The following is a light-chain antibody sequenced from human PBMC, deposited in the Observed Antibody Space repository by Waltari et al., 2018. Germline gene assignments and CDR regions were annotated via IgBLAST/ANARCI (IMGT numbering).Light chain of an antibody. CDR2: EAS. CDR3: QQRSNWPPVT. CDR1: QSVSRS. J-gene: IGKJ5*01. V-gene: IGKV3-11*01. Sequence: EIVLTQSPATLSLSPGERATLSCRASQSVSRSLAWYQHKPGQAPRLLIYEASNRATGIPARFSGSGSGTDFTLPISSLEPEDFAVYYCQQRSNWPPVTFGQGTRLEIK.